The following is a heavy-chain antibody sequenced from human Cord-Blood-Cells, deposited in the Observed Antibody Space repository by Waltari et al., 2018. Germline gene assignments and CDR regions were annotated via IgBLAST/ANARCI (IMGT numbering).Heavy chain of an antibody. CDR1: RGTDCRYA. CDR2: IIPILGIA. J-gene: IGHJ3*02. CDR3: ARVDNNDAFDI. Sequence: QLQLVQLGPEVPRPGASVMDSCKASRGTDCRYAISCARQAPGQGLEWMGRIIPILGIANYAQKFQGRVTITADKSTSTAYMELSSLRSEDTAVYYCARVDNNDAFDIWGQGTMVTVSS. V-gene: IGHV1-69*09.